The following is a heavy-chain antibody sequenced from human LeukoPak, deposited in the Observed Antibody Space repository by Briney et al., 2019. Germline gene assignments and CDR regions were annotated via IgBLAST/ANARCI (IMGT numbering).Heavy chain of an antibody. CDR1: GFTFDDYG. CDR3: AKGSYGDNRGGYFDY. Sequence: GGSLRLSCAASGFTFDDYGMHWVRQAPGKGLEWVAVISYDGSNKYYADSVKGRFTISRDNSKNTLYLQMNSLRAEDTAVYYCAKGSYGDNRGGYFDYWGQGTLVTVSS. CDR2: ISYDGSNK. D-gene: IGHD4-17*01. V-gene: IGHV3-30*18. J-gene: IGHJ4*02.